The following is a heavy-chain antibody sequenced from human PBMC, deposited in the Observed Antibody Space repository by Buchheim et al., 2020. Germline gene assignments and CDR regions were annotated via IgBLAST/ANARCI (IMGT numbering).Heavy chain of an antibody. D-gene: IGHD3-22*01. J-gene: IGHJ4*02. Sequence: QVQLVESGGGVVQPGRSLRLSCAASGFTFSSYGMHWVRQAPGKGLEWVAVISYDGSNKYYADSVKGRFTISRDNSKNTLYLQMNSLRAEDTAVYYCAKEETYYYDSSCYYPFEYWGQGTL. CDR2: ISYDGSNK. CDR1: GFTFSSYG. V-gene: IGHV3-30*18. CDR3: AKEETYYYDSSCYYPFEY.